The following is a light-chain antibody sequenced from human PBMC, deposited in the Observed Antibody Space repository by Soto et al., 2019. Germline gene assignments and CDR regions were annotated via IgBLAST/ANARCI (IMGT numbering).Light chain of an antibody. CDR2: GAS. Sequence: DIQMTQSPSTLSASFGDRVTITCRASQSISIWLAWYQQKPGKAPQLLIYGASTLQRGVPSRFSGSGSGTDFTLTIGSLQPEDSATYYCQQSYSPPPITFGQGTRLEIK. V-gene: IGKV1-39*01. J-gene: IGKJ5*01. CDR3: QQSYSPPPIT. CDR1: QSISIW.